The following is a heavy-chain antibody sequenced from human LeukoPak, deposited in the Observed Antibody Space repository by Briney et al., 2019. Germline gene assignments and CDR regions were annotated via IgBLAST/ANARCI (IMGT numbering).Heavy chain of an antibody. CDR1: GGSISGSSYH. CDR2: INYGWHT. J-gene: IGHJ4*02. D-gene: IGHD5-18*01. V-gene: IGHV4-39*01. Sequence: PSETLSLTCTVSGGSISGSSYHWGWIRQPPGKGLEWIGSINYGWHTYYNPSLESRVTISVDSSKNQFSLKVTSVTAADTALYYCAPTYSYTRGGYDYWGPGTLVTVSS. CDR3: APTYSYTRGGYDY.